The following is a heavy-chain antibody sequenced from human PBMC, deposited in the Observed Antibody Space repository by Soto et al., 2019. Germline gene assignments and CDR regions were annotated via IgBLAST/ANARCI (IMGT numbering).Heavy chain of an antibody. Sequence: GGSLRLSCAASGFTFSSYAMGWVHQAPGKGLELVSTISAGGGRTYYADSVKGRFTISRDNSKNTLYLQMNSLRAGDTAVYYCTKGYYYDTCGYFDSWGQGTLVTVSS. J-gene: IGHJ4*02. CDR3: TKGYYYDTCGYFDS. V-gene: IGHV3-23*01. D-gene: IGHD3-22*01. CDR2: ISAGGGRT. CDR1: GFTFSSYA.